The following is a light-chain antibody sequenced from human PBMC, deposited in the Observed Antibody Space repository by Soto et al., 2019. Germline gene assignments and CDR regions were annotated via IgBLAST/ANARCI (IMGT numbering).Light chain of an antibody. CDR3: SSYAGSNNLV. J-gene: IGLJ3*02. CDR1: SSDVGGYNY. Sequence: QSALTQPPSASGSPGQSVTISCTGTSSDVGGYNYVSWYQQHPGKAPKLMIYEVSKRPSGVPDRFSGSKSGNTASLTVSGLQAEDEADYYCSSYAGSNNLVFGGGPKLPS. CDR2: EVS. V-gene: IGLV2-8*01.